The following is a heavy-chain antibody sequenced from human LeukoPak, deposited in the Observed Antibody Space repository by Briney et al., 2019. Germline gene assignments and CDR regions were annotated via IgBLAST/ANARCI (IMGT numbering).Heavy chain of an antibody. CDR2: ISAYNGNA. Sequence: ASVKVSCKASGYTFTSYGISWVRQAPGQGLEWMGWISAYNGNANYAQKLQGRVTMTTDTSTSTAYMELRSLRSDDTAVYYCARGGGEWKLLDYFDYWGQGTLVTVSS. D-gene: IGHD1-26*01. CDR1: GYTFTSYG. CDR3: ARGGGEWKLLDYFDY. J-gene: IGHJ4*02. V-gene: IGHV1-18*01.